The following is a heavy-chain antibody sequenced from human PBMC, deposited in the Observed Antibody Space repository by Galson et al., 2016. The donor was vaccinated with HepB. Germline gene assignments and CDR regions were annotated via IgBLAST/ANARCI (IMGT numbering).Heavy chain of an antibody. CDR3: TTGDSHHLIPRAES. J-gene: IGHJ5*02. CDR2: IIPLFNTP. D-gene: IGHD3-16*01. V-gene: IGHV1-69*06. CDR1: GGTLNTFA. Sequence: SCKASGGTLNTFAFTWMRQAPGQGLEWVGGIIPLFNTPNYAQKLHGRLTINADKATSTAYMELTSLTSEDTAVYYCTTGDSHHLIPRAESWGQGTLVTVSS.